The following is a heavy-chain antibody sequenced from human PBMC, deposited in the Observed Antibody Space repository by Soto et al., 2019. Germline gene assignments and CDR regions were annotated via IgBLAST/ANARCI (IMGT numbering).Heavy chain of an antibody. Sequence: ESLRNSCKGSGYSFPSYWLSWVRQMPGKCLERMGKIDPIDSHTNYSPSFQGHVTISADKSIRTDYLKWSSPKASASAMYYWASVIGWVDSWGQGTLVTLSS. V-gene: IGHV5-10-1*01. CDR2: IDPIDSHT. CDR3: ASVIGWVDS. CDR1: GYSFPSYW. J-gene: IGHJ4*02. D-gene: IGHD3-16*02.